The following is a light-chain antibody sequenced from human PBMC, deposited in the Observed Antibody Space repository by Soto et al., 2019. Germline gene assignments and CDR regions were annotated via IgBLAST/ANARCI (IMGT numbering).Light chain of an antibody. CDR2: DAS. V-gene: IGKV3-11*01. Sequence: EIVLTQSPATLSWSPGERATLSCRASQSVSSDLAWYQQKPGQAPRLLIYDASNRATGIPARFSGSGSGTDFTLTISSLEPEDFAVYYCQQRSNWRITFGQGTRLEMK. J-gene: IGKJ5*01. CDR1: QSVSSD. CDR3: QQRSNWRIT.